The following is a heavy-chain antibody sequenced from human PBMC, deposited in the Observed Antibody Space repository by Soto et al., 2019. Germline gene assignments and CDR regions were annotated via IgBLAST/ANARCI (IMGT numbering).Heavy chain of an antibody. Sequence: SQTLPGRCTVSAGFVQSGHYCCSWIRQPPAEGLEWIGYIFFSGRTDYNPSLKSRVSISVDTSKNQFSLELTSVTAADTAVYYCVRHAQWIIKAYWGQGSLVTVSS. CDR3: VRHAQWIIKAY. D-gene: IGHD5-12*01. CDR2: IFFSGRT. J-gene: IGHJ4*02. V-gene: IGHV4-30-4*01. CDR1: AGFVQSGHYC.